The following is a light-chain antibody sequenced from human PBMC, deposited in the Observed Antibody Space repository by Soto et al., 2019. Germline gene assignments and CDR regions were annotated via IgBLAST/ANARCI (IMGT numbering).Light chain of an antibody. V-gene: IGLV8-61*01. Sequence: QAVVTQEPSFSVSPGETVTLTCGLSSGSVSASHYPSWYQQTPGQAPRTLISNTDSRSSGVPDRFSGSKSGTSASLAISGLQSEDEADYYCAAWDDNLNVVVFGGGTKVTVL. CDR1: SGSVSASHY. CDR2: NTD. CDR3: AAWDDNLNVVV. J-gene: IGLJ3*02.